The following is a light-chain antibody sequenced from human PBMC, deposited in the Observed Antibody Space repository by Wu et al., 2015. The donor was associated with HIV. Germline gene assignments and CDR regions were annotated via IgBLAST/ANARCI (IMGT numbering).Light chain of an antibody. Sequence: EIVLTQSPGTLSLSPGERATLSCRASQSVSSSYLAWYQQKPGQAPRLLIYGASSRATGIPDRFSGSGSGTDFTLTISRLESEDFAVYYCQQYGSSLLTFGGGTKGGDQT. CDR2: GAS. J-gene: IGKJ4*01. V-gene: IGKV3-20*01. CDR3: QQYGSSLLT. CDR1: QSVSSSY.